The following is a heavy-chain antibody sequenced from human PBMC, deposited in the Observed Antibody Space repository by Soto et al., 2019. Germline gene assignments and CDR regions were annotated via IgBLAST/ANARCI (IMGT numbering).Heavy chain of an antibody. Sequence: EVQLVESGGGLVKPGGSLRLSCAASGFTFSNAWMSWVRQAPGKGLEWVGRIKSKTDGGTTDYAAPVKGRFTISRDDSKNTLYLQMNSLKTEDTAVYYCITDVPDYSNSGGFDYWGQGTLVTVSS. CDR2: IKSKTDGGTT. CDR1: GFTFSNAW. J-gene: IGHJ4*02. V-gene: IGHV3-15*01. CDR3: ITDVPDYSNSGGFDY. D-gene: IGHD4-4*01.